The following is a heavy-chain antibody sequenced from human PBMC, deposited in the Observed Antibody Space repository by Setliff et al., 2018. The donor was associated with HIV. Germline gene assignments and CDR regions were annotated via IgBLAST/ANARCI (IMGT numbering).Heavy chain of an antibody. D-gene: IGHD3-3*01. CDR1: GYSISTGHY. J-gene: IGHJ6*03. CDR2: IHYSGSS. V-gene: IGHV4-59*11. CDR3: ARGLSIFGVATPGFYSFMDV. Sequence: SETLSLTCAVSGYSISTGHYWSWIRQPPGKGLEWIGYIHYSGSSNYNPSLKSRVSISLDTSKKQVSLKLNSVTAADTAVYYCARGLSIFGVATPGFYSFMDVWGKGTTVTVSS.